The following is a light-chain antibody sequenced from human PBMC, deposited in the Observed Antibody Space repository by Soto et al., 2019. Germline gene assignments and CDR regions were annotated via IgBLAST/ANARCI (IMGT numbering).Light chain of an antibody. CDR1: QGISSW. CDR3: QQYNSYSRT. Sequence: DIHLTQSPSSVSASVGDRVTITCLASQGISSWLAWYQQKLGKAPNLLIYDASSLESGVPSRFSGSGSGTEFTLTISSLQPDDFATYYCQQYNSYSRTFGQGTKVDIK. CDR2: DAS. V-gene: IGKV1-5*01. J-gene: IGKJ1*01.